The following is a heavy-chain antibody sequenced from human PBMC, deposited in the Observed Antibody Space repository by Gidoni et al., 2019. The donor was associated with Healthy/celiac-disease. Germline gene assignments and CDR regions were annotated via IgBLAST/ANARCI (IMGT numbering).Heavy chain of an antibody. CDR3: AKVAGSYCGGDCYSEAPGAFDI. Sequence: QVQLVESGGGVVQPGRSLRLSCAASGFTFSSSGMHWVRQAPGKGLEWVAVISYDGSNKYYADSVKGRFTISRDNSKNTLYLQMNSLRAEDTAVYYCAKVAGSYCGGDCYSEAPGAFDIWGQGTMVTVSS. CDR1: GFTFSSSG. CDR2: ISYDGSNK. J-gene: IGHJ3*02. D-gene: IGHD2-21*02. V-gene: IGHV3-30*18.